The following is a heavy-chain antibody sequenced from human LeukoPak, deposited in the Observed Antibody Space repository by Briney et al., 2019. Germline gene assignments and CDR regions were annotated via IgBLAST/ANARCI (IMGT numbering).Heavy chain of an antibody. D-gene: IGHD3-22*01. V-gene: IGHV3-74*01. CDR1: GLTFSSHW. J-gene: IGHJ4*02. Sequence: GGSLRLSCAASGLTFSSHWMHWVRQAPGKGLVWVSRITNDGSSTTYADSVKGRFTISRDNAKNMLYLQVNSLRAEDMAVYYCAIGVVITTAFDNWGQGTLVTVSS. CDR3: AIGVVITTAFDN. CDR2: ITNDGSST.